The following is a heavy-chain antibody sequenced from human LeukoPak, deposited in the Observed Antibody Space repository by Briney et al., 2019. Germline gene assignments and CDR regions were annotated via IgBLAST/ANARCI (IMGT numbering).Heavy chain of an antibody. V-gene: IGHV4-4*02. CDR1: GGSISSSDW. J-gene: IGHJ4*02. Sequence: SETLSLTCTLSGGSISSSDWWSWVRQPPGKGLEWIGEIYHSGSTKYNPSLKSRVTISVDKSKNQFSLKLSSVTAADTAVYYCARGEGYSSCWYQPFIDYWGQGTLVTVSS. CDR3: ARGEGYSSCWYQPFIDY. CDR2: IYHSGST. D-gene: IGHD6-13*01.